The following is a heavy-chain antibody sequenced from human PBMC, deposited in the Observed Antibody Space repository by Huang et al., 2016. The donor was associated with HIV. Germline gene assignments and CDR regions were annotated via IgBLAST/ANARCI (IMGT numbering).Heavy chain of an antibody. Sequence: EVQLVESGGGLVQPGGSLRLSCAASGFTFSSYWMHWVRQAPGKGGVWGSSINSDGSSSGDADSVKGRFTISRDNAKNTLYLQMNSLRAEDTAVYYCVRDPRIQSWLNYFDYWGQGTLVSVSS. CDR2: INSDGSSS. CDR1: GFTFSSYW. J-gene: IGHJ4*02. V-gene: IGHV3-74*01. D-gene: IGHD3-22*01. CDR3: VRDPRIQSWLNYFDY.